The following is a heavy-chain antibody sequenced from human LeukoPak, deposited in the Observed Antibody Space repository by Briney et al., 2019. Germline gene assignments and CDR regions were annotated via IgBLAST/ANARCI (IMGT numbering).Heavy chain of an antibody. CDR3: ARARYSSSWYAGY. CDR1: GGSISSGSYY. CDR2: IYTSGST. D-gene: IGHD6-13*01. V-gene: IGHV4-61*02. Sequence: SETLSLTCTVSGGSISSGSYYWSWIRQPAGKGLEWIGRIYTSGSTNYNPSLKSRVTISVDTSKNQFSLKLSSVTAADTAVYYCARARYSSSWYAGYWGQGTLVTVSS. J-gene: IGHJ4*02.